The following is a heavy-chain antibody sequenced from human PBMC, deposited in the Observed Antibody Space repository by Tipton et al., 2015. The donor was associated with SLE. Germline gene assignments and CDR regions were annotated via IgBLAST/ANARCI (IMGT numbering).Heavy chain of an antibody. Sequence: TLSLTCTVSGDCITTYYWSWIRQSAGKGLEWLGRIYTSGSTNLNPSLKGRLTMSVDTSKNQFSLTLNSVTAADTAVYYCARGGWFDAWGPGILVTVSS. CDR2: IYTSGST. J-gene: IGHJ5*02. V-gene: IGHV4-4*07. CDR3: ARGGWFDA. CDR1: GDCITTYY.